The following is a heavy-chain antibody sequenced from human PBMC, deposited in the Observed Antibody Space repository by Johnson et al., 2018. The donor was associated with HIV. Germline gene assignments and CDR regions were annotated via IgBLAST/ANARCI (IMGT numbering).Heavy chain of an antibody. V-gene: IGHV3-30-3*01. CDR1: GFTFSSYA. CDR3: ARAELSAFDI. D-gene: IGHD3-10*01. CDR2: ISYDGSNK. Sequence: QVQLVESGGGVVQPGRSLRLSCAASGFTFSSYAMHWVRQAPGKGLEWVAVISYDGSNKYYADSVKGRFTISRDNSKNTLYLQMNSLRAEDTSVYDCARAELSAFDIWGQGTMVTVSS. J-gene: IGHJ3*02.